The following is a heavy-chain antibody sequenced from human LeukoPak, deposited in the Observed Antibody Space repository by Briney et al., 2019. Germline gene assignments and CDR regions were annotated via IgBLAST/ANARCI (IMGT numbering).Heavy chain of an antibody. CDR2: IYYSGST. Sequence: SETLSLTCTVSGGSISNYYWSWIRQPPGKGLEWIGYIYYSGSTNYNPSLKSRVTISVDTSKNQFSLKLSSVTAADTAVYYCARGYGDYFDYWGQGTLVTVSS. D-gene: IGHD4-17*01. CDR1: GGSISNYY. V-gene: IGHV4-59*01. J-gene: IGHJ4*02. CDR3: ARGYGDYFDY.